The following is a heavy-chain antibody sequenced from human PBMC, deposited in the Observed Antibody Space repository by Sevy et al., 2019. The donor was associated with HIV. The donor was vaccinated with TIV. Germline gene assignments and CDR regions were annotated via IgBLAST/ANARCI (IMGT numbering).Heavy chain of an antibody. CDR3: ATTGVYCSSASCSSYYFDH. V-gene: IGHV7-4-1*02. J-gene: IGHJ4*02. CDR1: GYSFTSYG. Sequence: ASVKVSCEASGYSFTSYGMNWVRQAPGQGLEWMGWINTNTGNPTYPQGFTGRFVFSLDTSVTSAYLQISSLKADDTAVYYCATTGVYCSSASCSSYYFDHWGQGTLVTVSS. D-gene: IGHD2-2*01. CDR2: INTNTGNP.